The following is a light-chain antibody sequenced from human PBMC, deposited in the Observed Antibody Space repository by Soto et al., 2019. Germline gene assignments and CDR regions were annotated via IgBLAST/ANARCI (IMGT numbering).Light chain of an antibody. Sequence: QSVLTQPASVSGSPVQSITISCGGTSSDVGAYIYVSWYQQFPGKAPKLILYEVNNRPSGVSNRFSGSKSGTTASLTISGLQPEDEADYYCSAYSDIDTKVFGTGTKVTAL. V-gene: IGLV2-14*03. CDR1: SSDVGAYIY. CDR2: EVN. J-gene: IGLJ1*01. CDR3: SAYSDIDTKV.